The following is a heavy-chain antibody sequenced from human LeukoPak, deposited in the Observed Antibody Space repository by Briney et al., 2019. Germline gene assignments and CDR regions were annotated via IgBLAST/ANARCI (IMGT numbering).Heavy chain of an antibody. D-gene: IGHD6-13*01. CDR2: ILYDGGNK. J-gene: IGHJ4*02. CDR3: ARAYSSRWYGFGGVFDY. V-gene: IGHV3-30*09. CDR1: GFTFSSYS. Sequence: PGTSLRLSCAASGFTFSSYSMHWVRQAPGKGLEWVASILYDGGNKKFADSVKGRFGISRDKSKNTMYLQMNNLRVEDTAVYYCARAYSSRWYGFGGVFDYWGQGTLVTVSS.